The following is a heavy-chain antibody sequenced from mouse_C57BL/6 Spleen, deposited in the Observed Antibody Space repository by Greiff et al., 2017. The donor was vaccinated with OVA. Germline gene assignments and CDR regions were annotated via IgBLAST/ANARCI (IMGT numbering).Heavy chain of an antibody. CDR3: AREGGGAMDY. V-gene: IGHV1-49*01. CDR1: YFSFTASA. J-gene: IGHJ4*01. CDR2: FTMYSDAT. Sequence: LQQSGAELVRPGSSVKLSCKDSYFSFTASAMHWVKQRPGHGLEWIGSFTMYSDATEYSENFKGKATLTANTSSSTAYMELSSLTSEDSAVYYCAREGGGAMDYWGQGTSVTVSS.